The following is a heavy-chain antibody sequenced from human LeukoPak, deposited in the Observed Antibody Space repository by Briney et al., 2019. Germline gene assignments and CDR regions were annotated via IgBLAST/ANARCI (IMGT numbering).Heavy chain of an antibody. Sequence: SETLSLTCTVSGGSVSSGSYYWSWIRQPPGKGLEWIGYIYYSGSTYYNPSLKSRVTISVDTSKNQFSLKLSSVTAADTAVYYCARAAAGDNWFDPWGQGTLVTVSS. J-gene: IGHJ5*02. CDR2: IYYSGST. CDR3: ARAAAGDNWFDP. CDR1: GGSVSSGSYY. D-gene: IGHD6-13*01. V-gene: IGHV4-61*01.